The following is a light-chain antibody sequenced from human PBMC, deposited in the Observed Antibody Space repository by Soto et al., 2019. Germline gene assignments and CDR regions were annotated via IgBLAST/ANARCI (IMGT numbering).Light chain of an antibody. J-gene: IGKJ2*01. Sequence: EIVLTQSPCTLSLSPGETATLSCRASQTIGNIFFFWYQQKPGQAPSLLIYGASSRATGIPDRFSGSGSGTDFTLTIISLEPEDFVVYYCHQYSSAPYTFGHGTNLEIK. CDR3: HQYSSAPYT. CDR2: GAS. V-gene: IGKV3-20*01. CDR1: QTIGNIF.